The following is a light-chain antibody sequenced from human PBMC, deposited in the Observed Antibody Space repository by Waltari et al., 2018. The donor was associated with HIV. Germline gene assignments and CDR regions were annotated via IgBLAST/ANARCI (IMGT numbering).Light chain of an antibody. Sequence: QLVLTQSPSASASLGASVKPTCILTSGHSTYGIEWHQQQPEKGPRYLLRVNSDGSHTQGGGIPDRFLGSSCGAERYLTISSLHAEDGAVYYCQTGGPGICVFGTGTQLTVL. CDR1: SGHSTYG. V-gene: IGLV4-69*01. J-gene: IGLJ3*02. CDR2: VNSDGSH. CDR3: QTGGPGICV.